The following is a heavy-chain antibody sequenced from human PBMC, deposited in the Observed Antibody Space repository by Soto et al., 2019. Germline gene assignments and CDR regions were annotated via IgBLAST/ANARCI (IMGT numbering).Heavy chain of an antibody. CDR3: ARSGYSYGPNTLLY. Sequence: QVQLQESGPGLVKPSQTLSLTCTVSGGSISSGGYYWSWIRQHPGKVLEWIGYIYYSGSTYYNPALKSRVTISVDTSKNQFSLKLSSVTAADTAVYYCARSGYSYGPNTLLYWGQGTLVTVSS. CDR2: IYYSGST. D-gene: IGHD5-18*01. V-gene: IGHV4-31*03. CDR1: GGSISSGGYY. J-gene: IGHJ4*02.